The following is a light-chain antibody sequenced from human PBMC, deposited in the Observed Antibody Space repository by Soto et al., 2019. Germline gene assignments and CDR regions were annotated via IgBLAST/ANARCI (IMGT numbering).Light chain of an antibody. CDR2: EVS. V-gene: IGLV2-8*01. CDR1: SSDVGGYNY. CDR3: TSNLFRNTYV. Sequence: QSVLTQVPSASGSPGQSVTISCTGTSSDVGGYNYVSWYQQHPGKAPKLMIYEVSKRPSGVPDRFSGSKSGNTASLTVSGLQAEFVVHHYPTSNLFRNTYVFGTGFKSTV. J-gene: IGLJ1*01.